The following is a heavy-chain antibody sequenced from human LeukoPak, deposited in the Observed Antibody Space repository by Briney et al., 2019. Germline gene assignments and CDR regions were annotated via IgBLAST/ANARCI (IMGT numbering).Heavy chain of an antibody. CDR3: AKGPGYDFWSGYYVFDP. D-gene: IGHD3-3*01. CDR2: IWYDGSNK. V-gene: IGHV3-33*06. Sequence: GGSLRLSCAASGFTFSSYGMHWVRQAPGKGLEWVAVIWYDGSNKYYADSVKGRFTISRDNSKNTLYLQMNSLRAEDTALYYCAKGPGYDFWSGYYVFDPWGQGTLVTVSS. J-gene: IGHJ5*02. CDR1: GFTFSSYG.